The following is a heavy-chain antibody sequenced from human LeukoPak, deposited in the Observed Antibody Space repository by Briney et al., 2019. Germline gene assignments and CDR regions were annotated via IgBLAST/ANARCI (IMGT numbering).Heavy chain of an antibody. J-gene: IGHJ4*02. CDR2: ISYDGSNK. CDR1: GFTFSSYA. Sequence: GGSLRLSCAASGFTFSSYAMSWVRQAPGKGLEWVAVISYDGSNKYYADSVKGRFTISRDNSKNTLYLQMNSLRAEDTAVYYCARERIYYFDYWGQGTLVTVSS. V-gene: IGHV3-30-3*01. CDR3: ARERIYYFDY.